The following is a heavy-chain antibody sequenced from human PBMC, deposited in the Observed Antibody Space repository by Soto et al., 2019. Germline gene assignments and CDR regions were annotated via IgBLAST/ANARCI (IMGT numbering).Heavy chain of an antibody. Sequence: SLRLSCAASGFTFSSYAMHWVRQAPGKGLEWVAVISYDGSNKYYADSVKGRFTISRDNSKNTLYLQMNSLRADDTAVYYCAREMPHYDFWSGYYYYYYGMDVWGQGTTVTVSS. CDR1: GFTFSSYA. CDR3: AREMPHYDFWSGYYYYYYGMDV. CDR2: ISYDGSNK. J-gene: IGHJ6*02. D-gene: IGHD3-3*01. V-gene: IGHV3-30-3*01.